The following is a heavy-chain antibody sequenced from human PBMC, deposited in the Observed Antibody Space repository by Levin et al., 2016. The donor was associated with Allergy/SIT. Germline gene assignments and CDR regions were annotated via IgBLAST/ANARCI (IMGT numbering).Heavy chain of an antibody. CDR1: GFTFSSYS. V-gene: IGHV3-21*01. J-gene: IGHJ6*03. Sequence: GESLKISCAASGFTFSSYSMNWVRQAPGKGLEWVSSISSSSSYIYYADSVKGRFTISRDNAKNSLYLQMNSLRAEDTAVYYCARVGVSFPAAIPSPLGYYYYMDVWGKGTTVTVSS. CDR2: ISSSSSYI. D-gene: IGHD2-2*02. CDR3: ARVGVSFPAAIPSPLGYYYYMDV.